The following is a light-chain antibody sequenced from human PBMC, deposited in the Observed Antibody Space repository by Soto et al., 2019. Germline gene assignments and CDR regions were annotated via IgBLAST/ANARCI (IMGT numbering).Light chain of an antibody. CDR3: CSYAGSYTGV. CDR1: SSDVGAYNY. V-gene: IGLV2-11*01. CDR2: DVS. Sequence: QSALTQPRSVSGSPGQSVTISCTGTSSDVGAYNYVSWYQHHPGNAPKFMIYDVSKRPSGVPDRFSGSKSGNTASLTISGLQAEDEADYYCCSYAGSYTGVFGTGTKVTVL. J-gene: IGLJ1*01.